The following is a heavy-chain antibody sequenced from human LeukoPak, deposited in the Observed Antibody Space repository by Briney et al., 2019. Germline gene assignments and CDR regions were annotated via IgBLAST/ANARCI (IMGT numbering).Heavy chain of an antibody. J-gene: IGHJ4*02. D-gene: IGHD3-3*01. V-gene: IGHV4-39*01. CDR2: IYYSGST. Sequence: SETLSLTCTVSGGSISSSSYYWGWIRQPPGMGLEWIGSIYYSGSTYYNPSLKSRVTISVDTSKNQFSLKLSSVTAADTAVYYCARTKGARDFWSGYYLRDPFDYWGQGTLVTVSS. CDR1: GGSISSSSYY. CDR3: ARTKGARDFWSGYYLRDPFDY.